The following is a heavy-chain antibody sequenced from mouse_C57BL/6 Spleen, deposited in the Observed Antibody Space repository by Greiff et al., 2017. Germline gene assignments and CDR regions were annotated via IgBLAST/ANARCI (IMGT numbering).Heavy chain of an antibody. V-gene: IGHV1-54*01. CDR3: ARSTIYYGSSYDLGFAY. CDR1: GYAFPNYL. Sequence: QVQLQQSGAELVRPGTSVKVSCKASGYAFPNYLIEWVKQRPGQGLEWIGVINPGSGGTNYNEKFKGKATLTADKSSSTAYMQLSSLTSEDSAVYFCARSTIYYGSSYDLGFAYWGQGTLVTVSA. J-gene: IGHJ3*01. D-gene: IGHD1-1*01. CDR2: INPGSGGT.